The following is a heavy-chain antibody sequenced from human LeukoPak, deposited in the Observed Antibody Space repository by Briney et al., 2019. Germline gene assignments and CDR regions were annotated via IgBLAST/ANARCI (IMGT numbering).Heavy chain of an antibody. CDR1: GFTLSGYT. CDR2: ISWNSGSI. Sequence: SLRLSCAASGFTLSGYTMSWVRQAPREGVGCGSGISWNSGSISYADSVRGRFTISRDNAKTSLYLQMNSLRAQGTPLYYCAKVRESVGWGADYFDIWGQGTMVTVSS. V-gene: IGHV3-9*01. J-gene: IGHJ3*02. CDR3: AKVRESVGWGADYFDI. D-gene: IGHD1-26*01.